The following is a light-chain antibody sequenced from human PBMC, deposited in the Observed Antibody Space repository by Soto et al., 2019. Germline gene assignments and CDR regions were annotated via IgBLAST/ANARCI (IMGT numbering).Light chain of an antibody. Sequence: DIQMTQSPSSLSASVGDRVTITCQASQDIGNFLNWYQQKPGKAPKLLIYDASNWQTGVPSRFSGSGSGTHFTFTISSLQPEDSATYYCHQYDNVPQTFGQGTKLEIK. CDR2: DAS. CDR1: QDIGNF. V-gene: IGKV1-33*01. CDR3: HQYDNVPQT. J-gene: IGKJ2*01.